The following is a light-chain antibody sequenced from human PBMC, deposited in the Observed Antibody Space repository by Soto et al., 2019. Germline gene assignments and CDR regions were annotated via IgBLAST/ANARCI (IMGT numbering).Light chain of an antibody. V-gene: IGKV1-5*01. CDR3: QQYSDYSGM. J-gene: IGKJ1*01. CDR2: DAS. Sequence: IHMIPSPSRLSTSVGYRVTITCRASQSISRCLAWHQQKPGKAPRLLIYDASNLQRGVPSRFSGSGSGTEFTLTITTLQPEDFATYYCQQYSDYSGMFGQGTKVDIK. CDR1: QSISRC.